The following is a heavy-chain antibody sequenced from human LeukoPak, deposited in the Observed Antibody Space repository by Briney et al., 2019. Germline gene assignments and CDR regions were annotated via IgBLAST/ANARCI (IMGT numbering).Heavy chain of an antibody. CDR2: INPSGGST. V-gene: IGHV1-46*01. Sequence: ASVKVSCKASGYTFSTYYMHWVRQAPGEGREWRGIINPSGGSTSYEQKFQGRVTMTRDMSTSTVYMELSSLRSEGTAVYYCARGRGLGVPGPNSFDPWGQGTLVTVSS. D-gene: IGHD6-19*01. J-gene: IGHJ5*02. CDR3: ARGRGLGVPGPNSFDP. CDR1: GYTFSTYY.